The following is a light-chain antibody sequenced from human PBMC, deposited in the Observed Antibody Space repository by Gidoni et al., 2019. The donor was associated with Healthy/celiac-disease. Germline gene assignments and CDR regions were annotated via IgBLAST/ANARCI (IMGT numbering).Light chain of an antibody. Sequence: DSQMTQSPSSLSASVGDRVTITCRASQSISSYLNWYHQKPGKAPKLLIYSASCLQSGVPSRFSGSGSGTDFPLTISSLQPEYFATYYCQQSYSTPWTFXQXTKVEIK. V-gene: IGKV1-39*01. J-gene: IGKJ1*01. CDR3: QQSYSTPWT. CDR1: QSISSY. CDR2: SAS.